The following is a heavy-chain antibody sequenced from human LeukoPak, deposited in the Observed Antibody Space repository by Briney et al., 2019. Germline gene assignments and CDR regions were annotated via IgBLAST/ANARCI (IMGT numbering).Heavy chain of an antibody. D-gene: IGHD2-8*01. J-gene: IGHJ5*02. CDR3: ARDGDLFYRYCTNGVCYYHNWFDP. Sequence: GESLKISCKGSGYSFTSYWIGWVRQTPGKGLEWMGIIYPGDSDTRYSPSFQGQVTISADKSISTAYLQWSSLKASDTAMYYCARDGDLFYRYCTNGVCYYHNWFDPWGQGTLVTVSS. CDR1: GYSFTSYW. V-gene: IGHV5-51*01. CDR2: IYPGDSDT.